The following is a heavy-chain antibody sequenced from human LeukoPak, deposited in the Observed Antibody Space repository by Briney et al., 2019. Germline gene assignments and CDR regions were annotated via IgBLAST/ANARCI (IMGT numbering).Heavy chain of an antibody. J-gene: IGHJ4*02. D-gene: IGHD3-16*02. CDR3: ARAVPGPAPASYRFDY. Sequence: ASVKVSCKASGYTFTSYDINWVRQATGQGLEWMGWMNPNSGNTGYAQKFQSRVTMTRNTSISKAYMELSSLRSEDTAVYYVARAVPGPAPASYRFDYWGQGTLVTVSS. CDR2: MNPNSGNT. V-gene: IGHV1-8*01. CDR1: GYTFTSYD.